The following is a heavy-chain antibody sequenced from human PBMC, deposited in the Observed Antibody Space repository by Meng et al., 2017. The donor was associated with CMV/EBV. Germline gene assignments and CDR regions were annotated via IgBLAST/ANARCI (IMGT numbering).Heavy chain of an antibody. Sequence: QVQLQESGPGLVNPSETLSLTCTVSGGSISSYYWSWIRQPAGKGLEWIGRIYTSGSTNYNPSLKSRVTMSVDTSKNQFSLKLSSVTAADTAVYYCARGGLYYYDSSGHFDYWGQGTLVTVFS. CDR3: ARGGLYYYDSSGHFDY. CDR2: IYTSGST. D-gene: IGHD3-22*01. V-gene: IGHV4-4*07. CDR1: GGSISSYY. J-gene: IGHJ4*02.